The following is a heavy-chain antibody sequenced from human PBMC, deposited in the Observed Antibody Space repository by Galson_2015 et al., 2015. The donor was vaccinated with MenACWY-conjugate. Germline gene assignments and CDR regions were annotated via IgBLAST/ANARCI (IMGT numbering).Heavy chain of an antibody. D-gene: IGHD6-6*01. Sequence: SVKVSCKASGYTFTSYGISWVRQAPGQGLEWMGWISAYNGNTNYAQKLQGRVTMTTDTSTSTAYMELRSLRSDDTAVYYCARDLEQLVGVFRWSFDYWGQGTLVTVSS. J-gene: IGHJ4*02. CDR3: ARDLEQLVGVFRWSFDY. CDR2: ISAYNGNT. CDR1: GYTFTSYG. V-gene: IGHV1-18*01.